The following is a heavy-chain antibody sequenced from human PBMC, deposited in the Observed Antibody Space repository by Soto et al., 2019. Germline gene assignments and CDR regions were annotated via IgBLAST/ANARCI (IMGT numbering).Heavy chain of an antibody. D-gene: IGHD3-3*01. CDR2: IWYDGSNK. V-gene: IGHV3-33*01. Sequence: QVQLVESGGGVVQPGRSLRLSCAASGFTFSSYGMHWVRQAPGKGLEWVAVIWYDGSNKYYADSVKGRFTISRDNSKKTLYLQMNSLRAEDTAVYYCARESARGIWSGYFDAFDIWGQGTMVTVSS. J-gene: IGHJ3*02. CDR3: ARESARGIWSGYFDAFDI. CDR1: GFTFSSYG.